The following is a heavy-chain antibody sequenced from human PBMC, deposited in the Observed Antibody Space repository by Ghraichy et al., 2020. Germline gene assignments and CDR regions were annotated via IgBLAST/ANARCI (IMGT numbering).Heavy chain of an antibody. V-gene: IGHV3-7*01. J-gene: IGHJ6*02. Sequence: GGSLRLSCAASGFTFSSYWMSWVRQAPGKGLEWVANIKQDGSEKYYVDSVKGRFTISRDNAKNSLYLQMNSLRAEDTAVYYCARDQGYYYDSRGDVWGQGTTVTVSS. CDR3: ARDQGYYYDSRGDV. CDR1: GFTFSSYW. D-gene: IGHD3-22*01. CDR2: IKQDGSEK.